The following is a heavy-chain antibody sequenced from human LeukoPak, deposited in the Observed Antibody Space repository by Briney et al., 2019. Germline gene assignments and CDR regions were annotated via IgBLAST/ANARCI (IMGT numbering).Heavy chain of an antibody. J-gene: IGHJ5*02. Sequence: SETLSLTCTVSGDSISSGSYYWSWIRQPAGKGLECIGRVSASGITSYKASLKSRVTISVDTSKKQFSLKLTSVTAADTAVYYCARDGPLRWFDPWGQGTLVTVSS. CDR1: GDSISSGSYY. V-gene: IGHV4-61*02. CDR2: VSASGIT. CDR3: ARDGPLRWFDP.